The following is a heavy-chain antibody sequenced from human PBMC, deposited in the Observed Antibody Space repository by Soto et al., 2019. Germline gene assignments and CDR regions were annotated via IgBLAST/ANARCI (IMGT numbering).Heavy chain of an antibody. Sequence: QVPLQESGPGLVKPSQTLSLTCTVSGGSISSGGYYWSWIRQHPGKGLEWIGYIYYSGSTYYNPSLKSRVTISVDTSKNQFSLKLSSVTAADTAVYYCAGTYTHLGRSIVNWFDPWGQGTLVTVSS. J-gene: IGHJ5*02. CDR2: IYYSGST. D-gene: IGHD2-15*01. CDR3: AGTYTHLGRSIVNWFDP. V-gene: IGHV4-31*03. CDR1: GGSISSGGYY.